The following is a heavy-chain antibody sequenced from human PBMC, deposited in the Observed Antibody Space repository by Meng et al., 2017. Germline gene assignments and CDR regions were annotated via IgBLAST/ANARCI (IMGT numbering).Heavy chain of an antibody. D-gene: IGHD3-10*01. CDR1: GYTFTSYY. Sequence: ASVKVSCKASGYTFTSYYMHWVRQAPGQGLEWMGIINPSGGSTSYAQKFQGRVTMSRDTSTSTVYMERSSLRSEDTAVYYCARDRNYYGSGSYYKRELDYWGQGTLVTVSS. J-gene: IGHJ4*02. CDR3: ARDRNYYGSGSYYKRELDY. V-gene: IGHV1-46*01. CDR2: INPSGGST.